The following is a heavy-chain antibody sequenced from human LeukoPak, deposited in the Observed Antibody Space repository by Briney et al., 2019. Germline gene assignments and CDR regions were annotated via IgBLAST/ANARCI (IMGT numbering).Heavy chain of an antibody. Sequence: PGGSLRLSCSCSGFNFGDYALSWVRQAPGKGLEWVGYIKSEAYGATAEYGASVKGRFTISRDVSKSIAYLQMDSLNTEDTAVYYCSREDDYFGSPTHRSSDHWGQGTLVAVSS. V-gene: IGHV3-49*04. D-gene: IGHD3-10*01. CDR2: IKSEAYGATA. J-gene: IGHJ5*02. CDR1: GFNFGDYA. CDR3: SREDDYFGSPTHRSSDH.